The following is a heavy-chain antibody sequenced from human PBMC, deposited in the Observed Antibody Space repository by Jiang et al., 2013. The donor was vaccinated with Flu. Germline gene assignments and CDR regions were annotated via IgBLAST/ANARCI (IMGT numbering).Heavy chain of an antibody. Sequence: RVTITADESTSTAYMELSSLRSEDTAVYYCARDGITGTTRGGMDVWGQGTTVTVSS. J-gene: IGHJ6*02. V-gene: IGHV1-69*01. D-gene: IGHD1-7*01. CDR3: ARDGITGTTRGGMDV.